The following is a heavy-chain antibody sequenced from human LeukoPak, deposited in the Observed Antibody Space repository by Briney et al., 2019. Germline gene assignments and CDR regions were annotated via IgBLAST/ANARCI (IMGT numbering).Heavy chain of an antibody. CDR1: GYTFTSYG. CDR2: ISAYNGNT. J-gene: IGHJ4*02. D-gene: IGHD5-12*01. Sequence: ASVKVSCKASGYTFTSYGISWVRQAPGQGLEWMGWISAYNGNTNYAQKLQGRVTTTTDTSTSTAYMELRSLRSDDTAVYYCAREYSGYDPLDYWGQGTLVTVSS. CDR3: AREYSGYDPLDY. V-gene: IGHV1-18*04.